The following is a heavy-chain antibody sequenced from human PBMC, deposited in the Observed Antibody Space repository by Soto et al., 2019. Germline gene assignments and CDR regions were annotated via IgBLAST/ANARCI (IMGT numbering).Heavy chain of an antibody. CDR1: GGSISSRGFY. D-gene: IGHD3-10*01. CDR3: ARDPGPRGAFDF. CDR2: ISYSGTT. J-gene: IGHJ3*01. Sequence: QVQLQESGPGLVKPSQTLSLTCTVSGGSISSRGFYWDWIRQHPGEGLEWIGYISYSGTTNYNPSLTSRVTTSVDTSNNQLSLKLSSVTAADTAVYYCARDPGPRGAFDFWGQGTMVTVSS. V-gene: IGHV4-31*03.